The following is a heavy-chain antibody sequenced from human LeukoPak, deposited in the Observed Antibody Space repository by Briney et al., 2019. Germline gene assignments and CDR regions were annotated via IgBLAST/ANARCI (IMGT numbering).Heavy chain of an antibody. J-gene: IGHJ4*02. CDR2: IIPIFGTA. CDR1: GGTFSSYA. Sequence: SVKVSCKASGGTFSSYAISWVRQAPGQGLEWMGGIIPIFGTANYAQKFQGRVTVTRDTSTSTVHMELSGLRSEDTAVYYCARDREGFDYWGQGTLVTASS. CDR3: ARDREGFDY. V-gene: IGHV1-69*05.